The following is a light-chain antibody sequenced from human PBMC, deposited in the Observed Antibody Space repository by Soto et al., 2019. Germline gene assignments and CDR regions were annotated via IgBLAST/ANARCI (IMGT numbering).Light chain of an antibody. J-gene: IGKJ5*01. CDR2: SVS. CDR3: QQGYTSSIT. Sequence: DIQMTQSPSSLSASVGDRVTITCRASQSIGKHLNWYQQKPGKAPKFLIYSVSTLQSGVPSRFSGSGSGTDFTLTINSXQPEDFATYYCQQGYTSSITFGQGTRLEIK. V-gene: IGKV1-39*01. CDR1: QSIGKH.